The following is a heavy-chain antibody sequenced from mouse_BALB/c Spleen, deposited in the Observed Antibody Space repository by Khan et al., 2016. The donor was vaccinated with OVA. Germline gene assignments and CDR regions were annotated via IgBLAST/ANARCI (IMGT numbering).Heavy chain of an antibody. CDR1: GYTFTDFT. CDR2: ISTYYGDV. CDR3: TRGGGNRFAY. V-gene: IGHV1S137*01. J-gene: IGHJ3*01. Sequence: QMQLEESGAELVRPGVSVKISCKGSGYTFTDFTMHWVKQSHAKSLEWIGVISTYYGDVTYNQKFKGKATMTVDKSSSTAYMELARLTSEDSAIYYFTRGGGNRFAYWGQGTLVTVSA.